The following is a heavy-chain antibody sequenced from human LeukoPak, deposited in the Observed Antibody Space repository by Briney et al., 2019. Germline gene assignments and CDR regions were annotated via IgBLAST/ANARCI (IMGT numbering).Heavy chain of an antibody. J-gene: IGHJ3*02. CDR1: GGSFSGYY. CDR2: INHSGST. V-gene: IGHV4-34*01. CDR3: GGGSSRNAFDI. Sequence: SETLSLTCAVYGGSFSGYYWSWIRQPPGKGLEWIGEINHSGSTNYNPSLKSRVTISVDTSKNQFSLKLSSVTAADTAVYYCGGGSSRNAFDIWGQGTMVTVSS. D-gene: IGHD1-26*01.